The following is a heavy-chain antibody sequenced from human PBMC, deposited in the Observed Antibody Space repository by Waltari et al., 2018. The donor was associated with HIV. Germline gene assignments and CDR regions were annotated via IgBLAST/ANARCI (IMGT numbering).Heavy chain of an antibody. CDR3: ARVAYSSSWTPPFDY. CDR1: GSNCTSYY. D-gene: IGHD6-13*01. CDR2: INPSGGYT. J-gene: IGHJ4*02. V-gene: IGHV1-46*01. Sequence: QVKLVQSGAEVKKLGASLKVSCKASGSNCTSYYTSWVRQAPGQGLEWMGIINPSGGYTSYAQKFQGRVTMTRDTSTSTVYMELSSLRSDDAAVYYCARVAYSSSWTPPFDYWGQGTLVTVSS.